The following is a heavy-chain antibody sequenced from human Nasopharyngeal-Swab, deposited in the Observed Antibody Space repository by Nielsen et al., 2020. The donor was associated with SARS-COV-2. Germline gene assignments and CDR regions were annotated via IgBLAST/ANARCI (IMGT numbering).Heavy chain of an antibody. CDR1: GFTFSNCA. Sequence: GGSLRLSCAASGFTFSNCAMNWVRQAPGKGLEWVSAISGSGDTTYYADSVKGRFTLSRAPFKPPLYLQMNSLGAEDTAAYYCAKDTGLFRGVNFDYWGQGTLVTVSS. CDR2: ISGSGDTT. J-gene: IGHJ4*02. D-gene: IGHD3-10*01. V-gene: IGHV3-23*01. CDR3: AKDTGLFRGVNFDY.